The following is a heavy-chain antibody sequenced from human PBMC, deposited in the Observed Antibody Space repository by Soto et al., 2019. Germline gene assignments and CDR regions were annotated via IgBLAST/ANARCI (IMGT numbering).Heavy chain of an antibody. CDR3: RSDGGATGMNTILDS. CDR2: IIPIYGTV. D-gene: IGHD1-1*01. V-gene: IGHV1-69*05. CDR1: GDTFRSNG. J-gene: IGHJ5*01. Sequence: QVQLVQSGTEVTKPGSSVQVSCKVSGDTFRSNGISWVRQVPGQGLDWLGGIIPIYGTVNYALKFLGRVTITSDETTSNAAKELSGVNTDDTGEYYYRSDGGATGMNTILDSWGQGTVVNV.